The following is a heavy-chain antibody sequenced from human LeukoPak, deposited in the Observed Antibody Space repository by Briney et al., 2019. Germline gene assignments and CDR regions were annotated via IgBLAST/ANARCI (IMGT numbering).Heavy chain of an antibody. Sequence: PGGSLRLSCAASGFTFNTYAMSWVRQAPGKGLEWVSAISGSGGGTYCTDSVKGRFTISRDNSKNTLYLQMNSLRAEDTAVYYCARDAKVYRNLLYCTGIDCYMGYWGQGTLVTVSS. J-gene: IGHJ4*02. CDR1: GFTFNTYA. V-gene: IGHV3-23*01. CDR2: ISGSGGGT. D-gene: IGHD2-8*02. CDR3: ARDAKVYRNLLYCTGIDCYMGY.